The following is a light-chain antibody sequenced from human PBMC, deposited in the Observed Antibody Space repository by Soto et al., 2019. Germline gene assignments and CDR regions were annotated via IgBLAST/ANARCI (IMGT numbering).Light chain of an antibody. CDR1: SSNIGAGYD. CDR2: GNS. Sequence: QAVVTQPPSVSGAPGQRVTISCTGSSSNIGAGYDVHWYQQLPGTAPKLLIYGNSNRPSGVPDRFSGSKSGTSASLAITGFQAEDEADYYCQSYYSILSGSYVFGTGTKLTVL. CDR3: QSYYSILSGSYV. V-gene: IGLV1-40*01. J-gene: IGLJ1*01.